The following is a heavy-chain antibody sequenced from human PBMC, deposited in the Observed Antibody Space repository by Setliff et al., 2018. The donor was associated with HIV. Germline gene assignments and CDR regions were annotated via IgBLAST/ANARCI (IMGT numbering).Heavy chain of an antibody. CDR3: ARVPNWGSAPFAYHV. J-gene: IGHJ3*01. CDR2: TLDSGST. Sequence: SETLSLTCTVSGASISSGGYYWNWIRQLPGKGLEWIGYTLDSGSTYYNPSLRGRLSMSIDTSANQFSVELTSVTAADTALYFCARVPNWGSAPFAYHVWGLGTMVTV. CDR1: GASISSGGYY. D-gene: IGHD7-27*01. V-gene: IGHV4-31*03.